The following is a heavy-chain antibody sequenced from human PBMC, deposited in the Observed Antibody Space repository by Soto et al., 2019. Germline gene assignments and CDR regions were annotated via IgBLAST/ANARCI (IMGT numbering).Heavy chain of an antibody. D-gene: IGHD5-12*01. CDR3: ARGGNDAFDI. J-gene: IGHJ3*02. Sequence: ASVKVSCKASGYTFTGYYMHWVRQAPGQGLEWMGWINPNSGGTNYAQKFQGWVTMTRDTSISTAYMELSSLRAEDTAFYYCARGGNDAFDIWGQGTMVTVSS. V-gene: IGHV1-2*04. CDR2: INPNSGGT. CDR1: GYTFTGYY.